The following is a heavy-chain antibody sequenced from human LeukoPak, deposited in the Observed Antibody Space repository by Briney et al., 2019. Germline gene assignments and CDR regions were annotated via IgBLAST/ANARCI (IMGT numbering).Heavy chain of an antibody. V-gene: IGHV4-59*08. CDR1: GASVSSYY. CDR3: AGGGRYYDSSGFDY. CDR2: IHYSGST. Sequence: SETLSLTCTVSGASVSSYYWNWIRQPPGKGLEWIAYIHYSGSTNYNPSLRSRVAMSVDTSKNQFSLRLRSVTATDTAVYYCAGGGRYYDSSGFDYWGQGTLVTVSS. J-gene: IGHJ4*02. D-gene: IGHD3-22*01.